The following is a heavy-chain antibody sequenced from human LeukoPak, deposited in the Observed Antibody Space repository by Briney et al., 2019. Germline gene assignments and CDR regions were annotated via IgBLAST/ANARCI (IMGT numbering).Heavy chain of an antibody. CDR2: IYYSGST. Sequence: PETLSLTCAVYGGSFRGYYWSWIRQPPGKGLEWIGSIYYSGSTNYSPSLKSRVTISVDTSKNQSSLKLSSVTAADTAVYYCARASYYYDGSGYYGGLFDIWGQGTMVTVSS. CDR1: GGSFRGYY. CDR3: ARASYYYDGSGYYGGLFDI. V-gene: IGHV4-59*01. D-gene: IGHD3-22*01. J-gene: IGHJ3*02.